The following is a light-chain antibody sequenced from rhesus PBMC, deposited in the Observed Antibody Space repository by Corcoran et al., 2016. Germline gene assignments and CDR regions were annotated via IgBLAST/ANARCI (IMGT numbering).Light chain of an antibody. Sequence: DIQMSQSPSSLSASVGDRVTITCRASQGISSYLNWYQQKPGKAPNLLIYYANSLASGVPSRFSGSGSGTDFTLPISSLQPEDFATYSCQQGNSNPYSFDQGAKVEIK. CDR3: QQGNSNPYS. J-gene: IGKJ2*01. CDR2: YAN. V-gene: IGKV1-32*02. CDR1: QGISSY.